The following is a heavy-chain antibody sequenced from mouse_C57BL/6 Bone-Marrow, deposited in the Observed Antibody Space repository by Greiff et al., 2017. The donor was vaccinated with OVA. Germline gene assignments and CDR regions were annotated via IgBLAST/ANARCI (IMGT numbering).Heavy chain of an antibody. Sequence: QVQLKESGAELMKPGASVKLSCKATGYTFTGYWIEWVKQRPGHGLEWIGEILPGSGSTNYNEKFKGKATFTADTSSNTAYMQLSSLTTEDSAIYYCARCWYYGSSGRFAYWGQGTLVTVSA. CDR1: GYTFTGYW. CDR2: ILPGSGST. J-gene: IGHJ3*01. CDR3: ARCWYYGSSGRFAY. D-gene: IGHD1-1*01. V-gene: IGHV1-9*01.